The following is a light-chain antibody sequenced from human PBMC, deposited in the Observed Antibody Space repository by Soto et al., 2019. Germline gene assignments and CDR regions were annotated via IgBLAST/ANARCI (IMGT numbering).Light chain of an antibody. V-gene: IGKV3-15*01. Sequence: EIVMTQSPATLSVSPGERATLSCRASQRVSSNLAWYQQTPGQAPRLLISGASTRATGIPARFSGSGSGTEFTLTISSLQAEDFAVYYGQQYNNWPGTFGPGTKVDIK. CDR3: QQYNNWPGT. CDR1: QRVSSN. J-gene: IGKJ3*01. CDR2: GAS.